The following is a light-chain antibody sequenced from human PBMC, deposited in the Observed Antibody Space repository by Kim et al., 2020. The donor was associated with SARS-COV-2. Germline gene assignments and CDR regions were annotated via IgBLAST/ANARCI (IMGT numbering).Light chain of an antibody. CDR1: SSDVGGYNY. J-gene: IGLJ3*02. V-gene: IGLV2-14*04. Sequence: PGQSITISCTGTSSDVGGYNYVSWYQQHPGKAPKLMIYDISKRPSGVSNRFSGSKSGNTASLTISGLQAEDEADYYCSSYTSSSTLFGGGTKLTVL. CDR3: SSYTSSSTL. CDR2: DIS.